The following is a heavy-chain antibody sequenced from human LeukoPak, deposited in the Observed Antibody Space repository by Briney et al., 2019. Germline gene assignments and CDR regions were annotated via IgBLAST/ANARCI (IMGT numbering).Heavy chain of an antibody. CDR3: ARDRDYSNPLEYYYYMDV. CDR1: GYTFTSYY. V-gene: IGHV1-46*01. Sequence: ASVKVSCNASGYTFTSYYMYWVRQAPGQGLEWMGIINPSGGSTSYAQKFQGRVTMTRDTSTSTVYMELSSLRSEDTAVYYCARDRDYSNPLEYYYYMDVWGKGTTVTVSS. CDR2: INPSGGST. D-gene: IGHD4-11*01. J-gene: IGHJ6*03.